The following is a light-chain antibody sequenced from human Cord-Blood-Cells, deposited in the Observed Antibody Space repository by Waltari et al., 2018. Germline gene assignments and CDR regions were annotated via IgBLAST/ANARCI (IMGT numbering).Light chain of an antibody. J-gene: IGLJ3*02. CDR2: STT. V-gene: IGLV7-43*01. CDR1: TGAVTSGYY. Sequence: QTVVTQEPSLTVSPGGTVTLTCASSTGAVTSGYYPNWFQQNPGQAPRARIYSTTNKHSWPPARFSGALLGGKAALTLSGVQPEDEAEYYCLLYYGGAWVFGGGTKLTVL. CDR3: LLYYGGAWV.